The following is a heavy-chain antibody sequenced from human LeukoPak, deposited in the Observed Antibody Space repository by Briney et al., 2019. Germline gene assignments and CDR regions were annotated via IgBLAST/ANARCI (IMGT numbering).Heavy chain of an antibody. V-gene: IGHV3-23*01. J-gene: IGHJ4*02. D-gene: IGHD2/OR15-2a*01. Sequence: PGGSLRLSCAASGFTFSSYAMSWVRQAPGKGREGVSAISGSGGSTYYADSVKGVFTIPRHNSKNTEYLKMNSLRAEDTAVYCCAKDIYGFDYWGQGTLVTVSS. CDR1: GFTFSSYA. CDR2: ISGSGGST. CDR3: AKDIYGFDY.